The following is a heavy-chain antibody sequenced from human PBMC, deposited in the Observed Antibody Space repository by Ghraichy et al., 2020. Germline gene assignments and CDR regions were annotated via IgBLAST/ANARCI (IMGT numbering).Heavy chain of an antibody. V-gene: IGHV4-59*01. D-gene: IGHD6-13*01. CDR2: IYYSGST. J-gene: IGHJ4*02. CDR1: GGSISSYY. Sequence: SETLSLTCTVSGGSISSYYWSWIRQPPGKGLEWIGYIYYSGSTNYNPSLKSRVTISVDTSKNQFSLKLSSVTAADTAVYYCARHGHGLVPFYYFDYWGQGTLVTVSS. CDR3: ARHGHGLVPFYYFDY.